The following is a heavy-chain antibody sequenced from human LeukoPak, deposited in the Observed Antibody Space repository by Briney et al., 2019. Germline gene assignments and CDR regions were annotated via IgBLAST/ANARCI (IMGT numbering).Heavy chain of an antibody. Sequence: GESLKISCKGSGYSFTNYWIGWVRPMPGKGLEWMGIIYPGDSDTRYSPSFQGQVTISADKSISTAYLQWSSLKASDTAMYYCARRLRDYYDNSGYAPWGQGTLVTVSS. CDR3: ARRLRDYYDNSGYAP. CDR2: IYPGDSDT. V-gene: IGHV5-51*01. J-gene: IGHJ5*02. CDR1: GYSFTNYW. D-gene: IGHD3-22*01.